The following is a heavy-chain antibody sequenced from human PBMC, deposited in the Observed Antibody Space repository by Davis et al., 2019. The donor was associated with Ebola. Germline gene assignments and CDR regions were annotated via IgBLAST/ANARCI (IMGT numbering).Heavy chain of an antibody. CDR2: IIPILGIA. V-gene: IGHV1-69*04. D-gene: IGHD3-22*01. J-gene: IGHJ4*02. CDR1: GGTFSSYT. CDR3: ARDEDYYDSSGYYYYFDY. Sequence: SVKVSCKASGGTFSSYTISWVRQAPGQGLEWMGRIIPILGIANYAQKFQGRVTITADKSTSTAYMELSSLRSEDTAVYYCARDEDYYDSSGYYYYFDYWGQGTLVTVSS.